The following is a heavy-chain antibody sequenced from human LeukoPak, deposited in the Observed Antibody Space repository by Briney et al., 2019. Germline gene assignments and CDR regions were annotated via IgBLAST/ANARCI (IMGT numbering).Heavy chain of an antibody. Sequence: TSETLSLTCAVSGGSFIGYHWNWIRQSPGKGLEWIGEINRSGNTNYNPSFKSRVTISVDTSKNQFSLRLRSVTAADTAVYYCARDPTTVVTVPYYFDDWGQGTLVTVSS. CDR1: GGSFIGYH. CDR2: INRSGNT. J-gene: IGHJ4*02. CDR3: ARDPTTVVTVPYYFDD. D-gene: IGHD4-23*01. V-gene: IGHV4-34*01.